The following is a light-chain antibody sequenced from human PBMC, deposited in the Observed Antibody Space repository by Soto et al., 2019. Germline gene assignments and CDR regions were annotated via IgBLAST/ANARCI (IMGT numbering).Light chain of an antibody. V-gene: IGLV1-40*01. CDR1: SSNIGAGYD. J-gene: IGLJ2*01. Sequence: QSVLTQPPSVSGAPGQRVTISCTGSSSNIGAGYDVHWYQQLPGTAPKLLIYGNSNRPSGVPDRFSGSKSGTSASLAITGLQAEAEDDYYCQSYDSSLSGFVVFGGGTKVTVL. CDR2: GNS. CDR3: QSYDSSLSGFVV.